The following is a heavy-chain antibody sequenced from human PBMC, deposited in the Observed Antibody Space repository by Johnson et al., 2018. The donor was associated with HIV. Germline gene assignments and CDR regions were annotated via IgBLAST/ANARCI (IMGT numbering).Heavy chain of an antibody. Sequence: VQLVESGGGVVQPGGSLRLSCAASGFTFSSYGMHWVRQAPGKGLEWVAFIRYDGSNKYYADSVKGRFTISRDNSKNTLYLQMNSLRAEDTAVYYCARAGSSPAANDAFDIWGQGTMVTVSS. D-gene: IGHD6-13*01. J-gene: IGHJ3*02. CDR2: IRYDGSNK. CDR1: GFTFSSYG. V-gene: IGHV3-30*02. CDR3: ARAGSSPAANDAFDI.